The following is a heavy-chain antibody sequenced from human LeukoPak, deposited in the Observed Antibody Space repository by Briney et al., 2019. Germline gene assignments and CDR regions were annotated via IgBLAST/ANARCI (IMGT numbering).Heavy chain of an antibody. CDR3: GRIAINANNGMDV. D-gene: IGHD1/OR15-1a*01. J-gene: IGHJ6*02. CDR1: GLKFSDPY. CDR2: STKKARSNTT. V-gene: IGHV3-72*01. Sequence: PGGSLRLSRAPSGLKFSDPYTASVRHPPGKGMEWVGCSTKKARSNTTEYAASVEGRFTITRDVSESSLYPEMNSRRTEDTAVYYWGRIAINANNGMDVWGQGTTVTVSS.